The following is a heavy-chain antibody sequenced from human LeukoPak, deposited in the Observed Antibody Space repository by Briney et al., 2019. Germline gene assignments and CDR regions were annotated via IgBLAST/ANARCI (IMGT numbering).Heavy chain of an antibody. CDR2: INHSGST. Sequence: SETLSLTCAVYGGSFSGYYWSWIRQPPGKGLEWIGEINHSGSTNYNPSLKSRVTISVDTSKNQFSLKLSSVTAADTAVYYCARGHRRGNDPVAVDYWGQGTLVTVSS. CDR1: GGSFSGYY. V-gene: IGHV4-34*01. J-gene: IGHJ4*02. CDR3: ARGHRRGNDPVAVDY. D-gene: IGHD1-1*01.